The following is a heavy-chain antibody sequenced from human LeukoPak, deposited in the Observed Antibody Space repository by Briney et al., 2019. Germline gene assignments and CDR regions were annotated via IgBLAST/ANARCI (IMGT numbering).Heavy chain of an antibody. CDR2: ISWNSGSI. D-gene: IGHD2-21*02. Sequence: GRSLRLSCAASGFTFDDYAMHWVRQAPGKGLEWVSGISWNSGSIGYADSVKGRFTISRDNAKNSLYLQMNSLRAEATALYYCAKVWHIVVVTDAFDIWGQGTMVTVSS. CDR1: GFTFDDYA. J-gene: IGHJ3*02. CDR3: AKVWHIVVVTDAFDI. V-gene: IGHV3-9*01.